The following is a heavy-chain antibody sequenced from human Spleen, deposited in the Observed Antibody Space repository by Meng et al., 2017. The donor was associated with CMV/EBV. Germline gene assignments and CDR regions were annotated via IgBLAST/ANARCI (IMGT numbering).Heavy chain of an antibody. D-gene: IGHD4-23*01. Sequence: VYGGSISSGDYYWGWVRQPPGEGLEWIGYIYCSGSTYYNPSLKSRVTISVDTSKNQFSLKLSSVTAADTAVYYCARGGEVVTVPLDYWGQGTLVTVSS. CDR3: ARGGEVVTVPLDY. CDR2: IYCSGST. CDR1: GGSISSGDYY. V-gene: IGHV4-30-4*08. J-gene: IGHJ4*02.